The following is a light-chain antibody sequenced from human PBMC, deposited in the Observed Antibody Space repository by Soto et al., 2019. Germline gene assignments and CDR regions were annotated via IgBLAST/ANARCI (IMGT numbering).Light chain of an antibody. J-gene: IGLJ2*01. CDR3: SSYGGFNNVL. Sequence: QSVLTQPPSASGSPGQSVIISCTGTSSDVGGYNYVSWYQQHPGKAPKLIIYEVTKRPSGVPYRFSGSKSGNTASLTVSGLQTEDGADYYCSSYGGFNNVLFGGGTKLTVL. CDR2: EVT. V-gene: IGLV2-8*01. CDR1: SSDVGGYNY.